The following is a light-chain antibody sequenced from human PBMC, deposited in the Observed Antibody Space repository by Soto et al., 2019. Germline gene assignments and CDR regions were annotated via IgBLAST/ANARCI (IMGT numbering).Light chain of an antibody. J-gene: IGKJ1*01. Sequence: EIVLTQSPATLSLSPGERATLSCRASQSVNSYLAWYQQKPGQAPRFLIYDASNRATGIPARFSGSGSGTDCTLTISSLEPEDFAVYYCQQRSNWPWTFGQGTKVEIK. V-gene: IGKV3-11*01. CDR2: DAS. CDR3: QQRSNWPWT. CDR1: QSVNSY.